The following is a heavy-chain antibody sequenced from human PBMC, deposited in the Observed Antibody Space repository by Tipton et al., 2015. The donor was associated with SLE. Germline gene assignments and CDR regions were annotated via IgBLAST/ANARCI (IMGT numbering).Heavy chain of an antibody. D-gene: IGHD6-19*01. CDR2: ISGSGGST. CDR1: GFTVSSNY. CDR3: ARAPDSSGWQWRAFDI. Sequence: GSLRLSCAASGFTVSSNYMSWVRQAPGKGLEWVSGISGSGGSTYYADSVKGRFTISRDNSKNTLYLQMNSLRAEDTAVYYCARAPDSSGWQWRAFDIWGQGTMVTVSS. V-gene: IGHV3-53*05. J-gene: IGHJ3*02.